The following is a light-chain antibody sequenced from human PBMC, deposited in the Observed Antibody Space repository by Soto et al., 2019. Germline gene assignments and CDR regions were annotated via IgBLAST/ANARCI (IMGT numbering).Light chain of an antibody. CDR3: SSYSSMSTYV. V-gene: IGLV2-14*01. CDR2: DVT. Sequence: QSVLTQPASVSGSPGQSITISCTGTSSDVGGYNFVSWYQQHPDKAPKLMIYDVTNRPSGVSNRFSGSKSGNTASLTISGLQAEDEADYYCSSYSSMSTYVFGPGTKVTVL. J-gene: IGLJ1*01. CDR1: SSDVGGYNF.